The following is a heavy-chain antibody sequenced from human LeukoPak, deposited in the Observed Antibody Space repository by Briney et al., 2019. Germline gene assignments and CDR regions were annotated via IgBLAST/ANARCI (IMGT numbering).Heavy chain of an antibody. Sequence: GGTLRLSCVASGFTFSSHGMNWVRQAPGKGLEWVSGIIPSGHTTYYADSVRGRFTISRDNSRNTVYLQMNSLRAEDTAVYYCAKDDRWLQFCCWGQGTLVTVSA. CDR1: GFTFSSHG. CDR2: IIPSGHTT. CDR3: AKDDRWLQFCC. D-gene: IGHD5-24*01. V-gene: IGHV3-23*01. J-gene: IGHJ4*02.